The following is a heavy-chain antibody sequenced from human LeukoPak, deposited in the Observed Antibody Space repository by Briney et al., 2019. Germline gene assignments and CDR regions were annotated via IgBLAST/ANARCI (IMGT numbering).Heavy chain of an antibody. Sequence: GGSLRLSCAASGFTVSSNYMSGVRQAPGKGLEWVSVIYSGGSTYYADSVKSRFTISRDNSKNTLYLQMNSLRAEDTAVYYCARDGAYYYGMDVWGQGTTVTVSS. CDR3: ARDGAYYYGMDV. CDR1: GFTVSSNY. J-gene: IGHJ6*02. CDR2: IYSGGST. V-gene: IGHV3-66*01. D-gene: IGHD3-16*01.